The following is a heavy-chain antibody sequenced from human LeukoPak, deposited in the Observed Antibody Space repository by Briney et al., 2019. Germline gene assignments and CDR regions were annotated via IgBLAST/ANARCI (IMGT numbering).Heavy chain of an antibody. V-gene: IGHV3-48*01. Sequence: PGGSPRLSCAASGFTFSSYSMNWVRQAPGKGLEFISYISSTGNTIYYADSVKGRFTTSRDNAKNSLFLQMNSLRAEDTALYYCANPGGYSYGSGNALDIWGQGTMVTVSS. CDR3: ANPGGYSYGSGNALDI. D-gene: IGHD5-18*01. CDR2: ISSTGNTI. CDR1: GFTFSSYS. J-gene: IGHJ3*02.